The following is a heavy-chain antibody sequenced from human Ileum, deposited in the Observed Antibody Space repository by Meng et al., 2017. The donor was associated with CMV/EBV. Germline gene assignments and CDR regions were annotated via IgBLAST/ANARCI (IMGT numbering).Heavy chain of an antibody. CDR2: IYYNGST. D-gene: IGHD6-13*01. V-gene: IGHV4-39*07. CDR1: ARRMSRVRSYY. Sequence: APGQGRPVDSSARACCVCARRMSRVRSYYWGWVRQPPGKVLQWIATIYYNGSTYYTPSLKSRVSISMDTPKNQFSLKLNAVTASDTAVYYCASWFSFIARTGIYRVDYWGPGTLVTVSS. J-gene: IGHJ4*02. CDR3: ASWFSFIARTGIYRVDY.